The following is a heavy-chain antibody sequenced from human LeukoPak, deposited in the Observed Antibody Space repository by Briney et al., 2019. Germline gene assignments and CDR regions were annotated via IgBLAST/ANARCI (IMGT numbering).Heavy chain of an antibody. Sequence: GGSLRLSCGASGLTVSSYAMSWVRQAPGKGLEWVSTIIVSTANTYYADSVKGRFTISRDDSKNTVYLQMNSLRAEDAAVYSCAKYTSGTSYRGLDQWGHGTLVTVSS. CDR2: IIVSTANT. D-gene: IGHD3-10*01. V-gene: IGHV3-23*01. CDR3: AKYTSGTSYRGLDQ. J-gene: IGHJ4*01. CDR1: GLTVSSYA.